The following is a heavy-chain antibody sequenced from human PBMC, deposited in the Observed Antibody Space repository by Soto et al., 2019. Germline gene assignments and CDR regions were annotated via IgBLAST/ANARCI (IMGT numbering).Heavy chain of an antibody. CDR1: GYTFTSNA. CDR2: VNAGNGYT. CDR3: ARGAHTYGYVFDY. Sequence: ASVKVSCKSSGYTFTSNAIHWVRQAPGQSLEWMGWVNAGNGYTKYLQNFQGRVTISSDTSASTAYMELNSLRSEDTAVYYCARGAHTYGYVFDYWGQGPLVTVSS. V-gene: IGHV1-3*01. J-gene: IGHJ4*02. D-gene: IGHD5-18*01.